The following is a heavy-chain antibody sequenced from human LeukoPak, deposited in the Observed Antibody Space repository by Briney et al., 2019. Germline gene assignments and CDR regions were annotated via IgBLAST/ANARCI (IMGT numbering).Heavy chain of an antibody. Sequence: ASVKVSCKASGYTFTSYDINWVRQATGQGLEWMGWMNPKSGNTGYAQKLQGRVTMTTDTSTSTAYMELRSLRSDDTAVYYCARDSYYDFWSGYYRSRFNWFDPWGQGTLVTVSS. V-gene: IGHV1-8*01. CDR3: ARDSYYDFWSGYYRSRFNWFDP. CDR2: MNPKSGNT. D-gene: IGHD3-3*01. J-gene: IGHJ5*02. CDR1: GYTFTSYD.